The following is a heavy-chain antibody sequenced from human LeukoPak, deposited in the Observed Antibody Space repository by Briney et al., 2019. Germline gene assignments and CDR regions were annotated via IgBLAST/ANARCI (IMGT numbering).Heavy chain of an antibody. V-gene: IGHV7-4-1*02. Sequence: ASVKVSCKASGYTFINYTINWVRLAPGQGLEWMGWIDTNTGNPTYAQAFAGRFVFSLDTSVTTTYLQISSLKAEDTAVYYCTRGRDTTGYFVYWGQGTLATVSS. CDR2: IDTNTGNP. D-gene: IGHD3-22*01. J-gene: IGHJ4*02. CDR3: TRGRDTTGYFVY. CDR1: GYTFINYT.